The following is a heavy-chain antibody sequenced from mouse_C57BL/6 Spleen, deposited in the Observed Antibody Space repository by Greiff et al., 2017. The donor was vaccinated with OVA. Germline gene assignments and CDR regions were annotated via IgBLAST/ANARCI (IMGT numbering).Heavy chain of an antibody. CDR2: ISSGSSTI. Sequence: EVNVVESGGGLVKPGGSLKLSCAASGFTFSDYGMHWVRQAPEKGLEWVAYISSGSSTIYYADTVKGRFTISRDNAKNTLFLQMTSLRSEDTAMYYCARSTIVTTRGFAYWGQGTLVTVSA. CDR3: ARSTIVTTRGFAY. V-gene: IGHV5-17*01. CDR1: GFTFSDYG. D-gene: IGHD2-5*01. J-gene: IGHJ3*01.